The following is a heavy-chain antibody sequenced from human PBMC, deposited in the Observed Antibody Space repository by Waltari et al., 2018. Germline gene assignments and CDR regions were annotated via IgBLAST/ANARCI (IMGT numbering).Heavy chain of an antibody. J-gene: IGHJ4*02. Sequence: QVQLQQWGAGLLKPSETLSLTCAVYGGSFSGYYWSWIRQPPGKGLEWIGESNHSGSTNYNPSLKSRVTRSVDTSKNQFSLKLSSVTAADTAVYYCARGHWGTPGYWGQGTLVTVSS. CDR1: GGSFSGYY. D-gene: IGHD3-16*01. CDR2: SNHSGST. CDR3: ARGHWGTPGY. V-gene: IGHV4-34*01.